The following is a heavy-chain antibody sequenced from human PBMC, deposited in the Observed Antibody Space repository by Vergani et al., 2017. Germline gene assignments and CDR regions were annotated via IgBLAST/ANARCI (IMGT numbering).Heavy chain of an antibody. CDR2: IYYSGST. Sequence: QVQLQESGPGLVKPSETLSLTCTVSGGSVSSGSYYWSWIRQPPGKGLEWIGYIYYSGSTNYNPSLKSRVTISVDTSKNQFSLKLSSVTAADTAVYYCARTYSGSYSGYYYGMDVWGQGTTVTVSS. V-gene: IGHV4-61*01. J-gene: IGHJ6*02. D-gene: IGHD1-26*01. CDR1: GGSVSSGSYY. CDR3: ARTYSGSYSGYYYGMDV.